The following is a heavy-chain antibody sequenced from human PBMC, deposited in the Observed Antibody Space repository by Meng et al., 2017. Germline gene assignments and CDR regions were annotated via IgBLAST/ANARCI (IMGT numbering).Heavy chain of an antibody. J-gene: IGHJ5*02. CDR1: GYTFTSYA. Sequence: QVQLVQSGAEVMKPGASVKVSCKASGYTFTSYAMHWVRQAPGQRLEWMGWINAGNGNTKYSQKFQGRVTITRDTSASTAYMELSSLRSEDTAVYYCARDKLKTFDPWGQGTLVTVSS. V-gene: IGHV1-3*01. CDR2: INAGNGNT. CDR3: ARDKLKTFDP.